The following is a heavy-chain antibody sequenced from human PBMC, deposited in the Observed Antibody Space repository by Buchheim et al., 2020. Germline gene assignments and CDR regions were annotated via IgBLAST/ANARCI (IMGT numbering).Heavy chain of an antibody. V-gene: IGHV4-31*03. CDR2: IYYSGST. J-gene: IGHJ4*02. CDR1: GGSISSGGYY. Sequence: QVQLQESGPGLVKPSQTLSLTCTVSGGSISSGGYYWSWTRQHPGKGLEWIGYIYYSGSTYYNPSLKSRVTISVDTSKNQFSLKLGSVTDADTAVYYCARAFSVKVVLWFGELDYFDYWGQGTL. CDR3: ARAFSVKVVLWFGELDYFDY. D-gene: IGHD3-10*01.